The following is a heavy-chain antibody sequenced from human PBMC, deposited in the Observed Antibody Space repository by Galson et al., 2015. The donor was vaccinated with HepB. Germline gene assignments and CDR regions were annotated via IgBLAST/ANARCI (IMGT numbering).Heavy chain of an antibody. Sequence: SLRLSCAASGFTFSDSAIHWVRQASGKGLEWLGRIRSKDKSYATEYAASVKGRLTISREDSKNTAYLEMSSLKTEDTAVYYCGRFFWSGYPDVWGKGTTVTVSS. CDR1: GFTFSDSA. D-gene: IGHD3-3*01. J-gene: IGHJ6*04. V-gene: IGHV3-73*01. CDR2: IRSKDKSYAT. CDR3: GRFFWSGYPDV.